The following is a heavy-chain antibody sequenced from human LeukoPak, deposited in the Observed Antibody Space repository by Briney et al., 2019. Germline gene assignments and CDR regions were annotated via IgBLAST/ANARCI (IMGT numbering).Heavy chain of an antibody. V-gene: IGHV3-23*01. D-gene: IGHD3-22*01. CDR3: AKDGGSYYDLRGYDY. J-gene: IGHJ4*02. CDR1: GFTFSSSA. CDR2: ISGTSYDT. Sequence: PGGSLRLSCAASGFTFSSSALSWVRQAPGKGLEWVSLISGTSYDTNYADSVKGRFTISRDNSKNTVYLELNSLRAEDTAVYYCAKDGGSYYDLRGYDYWGQGTLVTVSS.